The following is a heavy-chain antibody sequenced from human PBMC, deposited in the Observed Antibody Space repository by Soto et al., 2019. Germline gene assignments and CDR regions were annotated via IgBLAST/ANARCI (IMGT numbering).Heavy chain of an antibody. CDR3: AKELAYCGGDCSPTYYYYYYGMDV. V-gene: IGHV3-30*18. J-gene: IGHJ6*02. D-gene: IGHD2-21*02. CDR2: ISYDGSNT. CDR1: GFTFSTYA. Sequence: QVQLVESGGGVVQPGRSLRLSCAASGFTFSTYAMHWVRQAPGKGLEWVALISYDGSNTYYADSVKGRLTISRDNFKSTLYLQMNSLRAEDTAVYYCAKELAYCGGDCSPTYYYYYYGMDVWGQGTTVTVSS.